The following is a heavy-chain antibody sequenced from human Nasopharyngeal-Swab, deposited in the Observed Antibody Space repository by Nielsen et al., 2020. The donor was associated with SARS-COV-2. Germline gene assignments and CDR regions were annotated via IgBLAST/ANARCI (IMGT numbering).Heavy chain of an antibody. Sequence: LSLTCAASGFTFSSYAMSWVRQAPGKGLEWVSAISGSGGYTYYADSVKGRFTISRDNSKHTVYLQMNSLRAEDTAVFYCAPSVRGIRMYAFDIWGQGTMVTVSS. CDR1: GFTFSSYA. CDR3: APSVRGIRMYAFDI. J-gene: IGHJ3*02. CDR2: ISGSGGYT. D-gene: IGHD3-10*02. V-gene: IGHV3-23*01.